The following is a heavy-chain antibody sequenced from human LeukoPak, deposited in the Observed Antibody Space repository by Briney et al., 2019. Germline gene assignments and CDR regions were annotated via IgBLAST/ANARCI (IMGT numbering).Heavy chain of an antibody. V-gene: IGHV3-30*18. CDR3: AKVRIQNYGMDV. CDR1: GFTFSSYG. CDR2: ISYDGSNK. J-gene: IGHJ6*02. Sequence: PGRSLRLSCAASGFTFSSYGMHWVRQAPGKGLERVAVISYDGSNKYYADSVKGRFTISRDNSKNTLYLQMNSLRAEDTAVYYCAKVRIQNYGMDVWGQGTTVTVSS.